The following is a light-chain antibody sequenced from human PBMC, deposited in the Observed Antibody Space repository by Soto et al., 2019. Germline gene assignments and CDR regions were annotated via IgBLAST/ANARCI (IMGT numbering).Light chain of an antibody. CDR3: GTWDSSLSAVL. Sequence: QSVLTQPPSVSAAPGQKVTISCSGSGSNIGSNYVSWYQQLPGTAPKLLIYDNNKRPSGIPDRFSGSKSGTSATLGISGLQTGDEADYYCGTWDSSLSAVLFGGGTKLTVL. J-gene: IGLJ2*01. CDR1: GSNIGSNY. CDR2: DNN. V-gene: IGLV1-51*01.